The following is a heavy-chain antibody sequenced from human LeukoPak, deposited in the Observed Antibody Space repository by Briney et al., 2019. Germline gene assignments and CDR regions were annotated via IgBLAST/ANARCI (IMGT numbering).Heavy chain of an antibody. Sequence: GGSLRLSCAASGFTFSGYWMHWVRQAPGKGLVWVSHIDSDGSSTNYADSVKGRFTISRDNAENSLYLQMNSLRAEDTAVYYCARARGGSRSYWYFDLWGRGTLVTVSS. CDR3: ARARGGSRSYWYFDL. J-gene: IGHJ2*01. D-gene: IGHD1-26*01. CDR2: IDSDGSST. CDR1: GFTFSGYW. V-gene: IGHV3-74*01.